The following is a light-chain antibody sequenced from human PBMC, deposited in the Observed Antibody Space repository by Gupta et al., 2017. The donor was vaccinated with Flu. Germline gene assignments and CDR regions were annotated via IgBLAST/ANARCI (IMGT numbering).Light chain of an antibody. CDR2: AVS. V-gene: IGLV2-8*01. CDR1: SSDVGGYYF. Sequence: TSSDVGGYYFVSWYQHHPGKAPKFIIFAVSQRPPGVPDRFSGSKSGNTASLTVSGLQAEDEAYYYCSSYAGTNSVAFGGGTKLTVL. CDR3: SSYAGTNSVA. J-gene: IGLJ2*01.